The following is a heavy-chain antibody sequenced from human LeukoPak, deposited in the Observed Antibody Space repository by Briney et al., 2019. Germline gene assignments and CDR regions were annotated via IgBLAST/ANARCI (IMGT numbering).Heavy chain of an antibody. Sequence: GGSLRLSCAASGFTFSSYSMNWVRQAPGKGLEWVSYISSSGSIYYADSVKGRFTISRDNAKNTLYLQMNSLRAEDTAIFYCAKDVYGDYVYYFDYWGQGTLVTVSS. V-gene: IGHV3-48*01. CDR2: ISSSGSI. J-gene: IGHJ4*02. D-gene: IGHD4-17*01. CDR1: GFTFSSYS. CDR3: AKDVYGDYVYYFDY.